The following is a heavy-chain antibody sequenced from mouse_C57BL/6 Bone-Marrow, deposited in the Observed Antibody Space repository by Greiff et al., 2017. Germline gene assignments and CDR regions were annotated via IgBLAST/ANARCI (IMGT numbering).Heavy chain of an antibody. V-gene: IGHV6-3*01. CDR2: IRLKSDNYAT. Sequence: DVKLVESGGGLVQPGGSMKLSCVASGFTFSNYWMNWVRQSPEKGLEWVAQIRLKSDNYATHYAESVKGRFTISRDDSKSSVYLQMNNLRAEDTGIYYCTVYYGNYYAMDYWGQGTSVTVSS. J-gene: IGHJ4*01. CDR3: TVYYGNYYAMDY. CDR1: GFTFSNYW. D-gene: IGHD2-1*01.